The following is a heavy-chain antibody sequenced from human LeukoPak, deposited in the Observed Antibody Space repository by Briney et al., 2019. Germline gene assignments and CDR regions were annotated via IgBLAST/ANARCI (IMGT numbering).Heavy chain of an antibody. V-gene: IGHV4-38-2*02. CDR1: GHSIINSYY. J-gene: IGHJ4*02. D-gene: IGHD3-10*01. CDR2: IYHTGST. Sequence: PSETLSLTCTVSGHSIINSYYWGWIRQPPGKGLEWIGSIYHTGSTYYNPSLKSRVTISVDKSKNQFSLKLSSVTAADTAVFYCARDLLFNDDYGSGSYDYWGQGTLVTVSS. CDR3: ARDLLFNDDYGSGSYDY.